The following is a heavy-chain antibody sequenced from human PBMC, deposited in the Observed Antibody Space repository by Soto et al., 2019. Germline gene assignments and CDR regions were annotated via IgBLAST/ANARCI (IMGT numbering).Heavy chain of an antibody. V-gene: IGHV4-30-4*01. J-gene: IGHJ6*02. CDR3: ARGLVIRPYYYHGMDV. CDR1: GGSISSGDYF. D-gene: IGHD3-9*01. Sequence: QVQLQESGPGLVKPSQTLSLTCTVSGGSISSGDYFWSWIRQSPGKGLKWIGYISSIGGTYYNPSLKSRGSVSRDTSKNQFSLKLSSVTTTDTAVYYCARGLVIRPYYYHGMDVWGQGTTVTVSS. CDR2: ISSIGGT.